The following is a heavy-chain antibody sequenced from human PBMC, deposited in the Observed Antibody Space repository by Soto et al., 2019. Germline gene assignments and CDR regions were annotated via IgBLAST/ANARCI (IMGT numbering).Heavy chain of an antibody. V-gene: IGHV3-33*01. Sequence: VGSLRLSCAASVFTFSSYGMHCVRHSPGKGLEWVAVIWYDGSNKYYADSVKGRFTISRDNSKNMVYLQMNSLRAEDTAVYYCARGNSNYFYGMQVWGQATTVNVSS. CDR2: IWYDGSNK. CDR3: ARGNSNYFYGMQV. J-gene: IGHJ6*01. CDR1: VFTFSSYG. D-gene: IGHD6-13*01.